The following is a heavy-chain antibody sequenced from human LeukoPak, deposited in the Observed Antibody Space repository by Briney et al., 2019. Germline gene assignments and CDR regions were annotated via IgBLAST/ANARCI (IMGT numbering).Heavy chain of an antibody. J-gene: IGHJ4*02. D-gene: IGHD1-1*01. Sequence: SETLSLTCTVSGGSISSSSYYWGWIRQPPGKGLEWIGSIYYSGSTYYNPSLKSRVTISVDTSKNQFSLKLSSVTAADTAVYYCARFATNNWYFDYWGQGTLVTVSS. V-gene: IGHV4-39*07. CDR3: ARFATNNWYFDY. CDR2: IYYSGST. CDR1: GGSISSSSYY.